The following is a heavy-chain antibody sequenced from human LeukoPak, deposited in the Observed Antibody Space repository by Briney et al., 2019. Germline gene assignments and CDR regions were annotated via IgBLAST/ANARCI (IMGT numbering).Heavy chain of an antibody. Sequence: SETLSLTCSVSGGFNTHYYWSWIRQPPGEGLEWIGYFYHSGSTNYNPSLKSQVTISVDTSKNHFSLKLSSVTAADTAVYYCARGQWLPVFDFWGQGTLVTVSS. D-gene: IGHD3-22*01. J-gene: IGHJ4*02. V-gene: IGHV4-59*01. CDR3: ARGQWLPVFDF. CDR1: GGFNTHYY. CDR2: FYHSGST.